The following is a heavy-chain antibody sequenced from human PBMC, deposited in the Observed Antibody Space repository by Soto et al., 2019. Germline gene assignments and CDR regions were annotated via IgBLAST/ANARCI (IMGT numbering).Heavy chain of an antibody. CDR1: GFTFSSYG. CDR3: ANDFQFGLYCTNGVCYIVDY. J-gene: IGHJ4*02. Sequence: QPGGSLRLSCAASGFTFSSYGMHWVRQAPGKGLEWVAVISYDGSNKYYADSVKGRFTISRDNSKNTLYLQMNSLRAEDTAVYYCANDFQFGLYCTNGVCYIVDYWGQGTLVTVSS. CDR2: ISYDGSNK. D-gene: IGHD2-8*01. V-gene: IGHV3-30*18.